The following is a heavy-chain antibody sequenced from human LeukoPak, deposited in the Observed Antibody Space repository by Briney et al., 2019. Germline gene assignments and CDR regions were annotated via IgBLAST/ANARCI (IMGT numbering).Heavy chain of an antibody. CDR3: ARSESDSSGYSAYYFDY. J-gene: IGHJ4*02. V-gene: IGHV3-23*01. CDR1: GFTFSSYA. Sequence: GGSLRLSCAASGFTFSSYAMSWVRQAPGKGLEWVSAISGSGGSTYYADSVKGRFTISRDNSKNTLYLQMNSLRAEDTAVYYCARSESDSSGYSAYYFDYWGQGTLVTVSS. CDR2: ISGSGGST. D-gene: IGHD3-22*01.